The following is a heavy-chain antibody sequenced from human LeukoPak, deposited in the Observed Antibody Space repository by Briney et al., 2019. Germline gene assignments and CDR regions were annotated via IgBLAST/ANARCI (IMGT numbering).Heavy chain of an antibody. CDR2: ISSSGSTI. CDR3: ASAVGARTHYYFDY. D-gene: IGHD1-26*01. J-gene: IGHJ4*02. Sequence: AGGSLRLTCAASGFTFSDYYMSWIRQAPGKGLEWVSYISSSGSTIYYADSVKGRFTISRDNAKNSLYLQMYSQVAGLTAVYYSASAVGARTHYYFDYWGQGTLVTVSS. CDR1: GFTFSDYY. V-gene: IGHV3-11*01.